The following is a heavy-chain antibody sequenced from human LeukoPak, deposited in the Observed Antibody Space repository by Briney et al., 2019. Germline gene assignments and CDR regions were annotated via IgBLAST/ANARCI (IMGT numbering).Heavy chain of an antibody. CDR1: GGSISSSDW. Sequence: SETLSLTCAVSGGSISSSDWWSWVRQPPGRGLEWIGYIWRSDHTNYNPSLKSRVTMSLDKSKNQFSLKLSPVTAADTAVYYCARDPHCSSTTCPFDLWGQGTLVIVSS. J-gene: IGHJ4*02. CDR3: ARDPHCSSTTCPFDL. CDR2: IWRSDHT. V-gene: IGHV4-4*02. D-gene: IGHD2-2*01.